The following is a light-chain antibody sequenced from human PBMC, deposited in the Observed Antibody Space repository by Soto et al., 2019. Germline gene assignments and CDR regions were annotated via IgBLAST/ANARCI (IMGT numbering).Light chain of an antibody. Sequence: DIQKTQSPSSVSASVGDSVTITCRASQDIDSWLAWYQQKPGKAPNLLIYAASSLQSGVPSRFSGSGSGTDFTFTISSLQPEDFGIYYCQQGSSFPWTFGQGTKVEIK. CDR1: QDIDSW. J-gene: IGKJ1*01. CDR3: QQGSSFPWT. CDR2: AAS. V-gene: IGKV1-12*01.